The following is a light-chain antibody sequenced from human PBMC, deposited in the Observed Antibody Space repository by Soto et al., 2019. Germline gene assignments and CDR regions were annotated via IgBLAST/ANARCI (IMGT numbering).Light chain of an antibody. CDR3: QQYNSVSLLT. CDR1: KNINTW. V-gene: IGKV1-5*01. J-gene: IGKJ4*01. CDR2: DAS. Sequence: DIQMTQSPSTLSASVGARVPITCRASKNINTWVAWYQQKPGKAPKLLIYDASSLESGVPSRVSGSGSGTEFTLTISSLQPDDFATYYCQQYNSVSLLTFGGGTKVDIK.